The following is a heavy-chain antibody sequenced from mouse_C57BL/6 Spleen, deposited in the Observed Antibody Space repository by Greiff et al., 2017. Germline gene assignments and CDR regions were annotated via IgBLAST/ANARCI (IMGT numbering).Heavy chain of an antibody. CDR3: VVKGYNLDY. Sequence: EVQLQQSGGGLVQPKGSLKLSCAASGFSFNTYAMNWVRQAPGKGLEWVARIRSKSNNYATYYADSVKDRFTISRDASERMLYLQMNNVKTEDTAMYYCVVKGYNLDYWGQGTTLTVSS. V-gene: IGHV10-1*01. D-gene: IGHD2-2*01. CDR1: GFSFNTYA. J-gene: IGHJ2*01. CDR2: IRSKSNNYAT.